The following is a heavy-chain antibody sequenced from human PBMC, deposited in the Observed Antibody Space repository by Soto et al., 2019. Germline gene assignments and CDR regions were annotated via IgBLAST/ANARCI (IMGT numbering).Heavy chain of an antibody. V-gene: IGHV3-11*01. CDR2: ISSSGSTI. J-gene: IGHJ4*02. Sequence: GGALRLSCAASGFTFSDYYMSWMRQAPGKGLEWVSYISSSGSTIYYADSVKGRFTISRDNAKNSLYLQMNSLRAEDTAVYYCARDRYGYDKIDYWGQGTLVTVYS. CDR1: GFTFSDYY. D-gene: IGHD5-12*01. CDR3: ARDRYGYDKIDY.